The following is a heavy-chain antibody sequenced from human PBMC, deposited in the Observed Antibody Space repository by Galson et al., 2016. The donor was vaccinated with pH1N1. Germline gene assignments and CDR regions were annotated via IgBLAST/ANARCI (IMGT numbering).Heavy chain of an antibody. CDR1: GFAFSNSG. CDR2: IWYDGSNK. CDR3: ARGEYCDYVGECDY. D-gene: IGHD4-17*01. Sequence: SLRLSCAASGFAFSNSGMHWVRQAPGKGLEWVALIWYDGSNKYYADSVKGRFTISRDNSKNTLYLQMNSLRAEDTAVYYCARGEYCDYVGECDYWGQGTLVTVFS. V-gene: IGHV3-33*01. J-gene: IGHJ4*02.